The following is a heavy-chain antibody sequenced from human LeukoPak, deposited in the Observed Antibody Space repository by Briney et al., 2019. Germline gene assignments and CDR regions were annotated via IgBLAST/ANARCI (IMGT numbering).Heavy chain of an antibody. Sequence: SETLSFTCTVSGGSISSYYWSWIRQPPGKGLEWIGEINHSGSTNYNPSLKSRVTISVDTSKNQFSLKLSSVTAADTAVYYCASLGLWFGEYYPDYWGQGTLVTVSS. CDR2: INHSGST. J-gene: IGHJ4*02. V-gene: IGHV4-34*01. D-gene: IGHD3-10*01. CDR3: ASLGLWFGEYYPDY. CDR1: GGSISSYY.